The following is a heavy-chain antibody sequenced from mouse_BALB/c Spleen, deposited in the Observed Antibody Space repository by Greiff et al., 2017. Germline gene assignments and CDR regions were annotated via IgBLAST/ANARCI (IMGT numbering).Heavy chain of an antibody. D-gene: IGHD4-1*01. CDR2: IDPENGNT. V-gene: IGHV14-1*02. CDR3: ASLTGTFAY. J-gene: IGHJ3*01. CDR1: GFNIKDYY. Sequence: EVQLQQSGAELVRPGALVKLSCKASGFNIKDYYMHWVKQRPEQGLEWIGWIDPENGNTISDPKFQGKASITADTSSNTAYLQLSSLTSEDTAVYYCASLTGTFAYWGQGTLVTVSA.